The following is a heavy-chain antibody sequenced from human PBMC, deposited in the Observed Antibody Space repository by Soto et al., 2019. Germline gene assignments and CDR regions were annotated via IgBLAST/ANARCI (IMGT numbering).Heavy chain of an antibody. CDR3: AIHRGWGLDY. CDR2: IYSGGST. J-gene: IGHJ4*02. V-gene: IGHV3-53*04. D-gene: IGHD1-26*01. CDR1: GFTVSSNY. Sequence: EVQLVESGGGLVQPGGSLRLSCAASGFTVSSNYMSWVSQAPGKGLEWVSVIYSGGSTYYADSVKGRFTIARHNSKNTLYLQMNSLRAEDTAVYYCAIHRGWGLDYWGQGTLFTVSS.